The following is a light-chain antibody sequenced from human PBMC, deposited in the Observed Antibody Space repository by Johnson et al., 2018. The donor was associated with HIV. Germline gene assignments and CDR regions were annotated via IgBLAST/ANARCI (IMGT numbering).Light chain of an antibody. CDR1: SSNIGNNY. Sequence: QSVLTQPPSVSAAPGQKVTISCSGSSSNIGNNYVSWYQQLPGTAPKLLIYENNKRPSGIPDRFSGSKSGTSATLGITGLQTGDEADYYCGTWDSSLSPYVLGTDQGHRP. CDR3: GTWDSSLSPYV. J-gene: IGLJ1*01. V-gene: IGLV1-51*02. CDR2: ENN.